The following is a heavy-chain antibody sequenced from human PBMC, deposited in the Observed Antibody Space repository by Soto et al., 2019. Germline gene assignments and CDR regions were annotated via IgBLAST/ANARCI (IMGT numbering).Heavy chain of an antibody. D-gene: IGHD3-3*01. Sequence: QVQLVESGGGVVQPGRSLRLSCAASGFTFSSYGMHWVRQAPGKGLEWVAVISYDGSNKYYADSVKGRFTISRDNSKNTLYLQMNSLRAEDTAVYYCAKGNLRFLEYYGMDVWGQGTTVTVSS. CDR3: AKGNLRFLEYYGMDV. V-gene: IGHV3-30*18. J-gene: IGHJ6*02. CDR2: ISYDGSNK. CDR1: GFTFSSYG.